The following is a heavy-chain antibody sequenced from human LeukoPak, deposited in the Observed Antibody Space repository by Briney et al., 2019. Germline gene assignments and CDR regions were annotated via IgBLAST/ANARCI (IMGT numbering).Heavy chain of an antibody. D-gene: IGHD6-19*01. V-gene: IGHV1-2*02. J-gene: IGHJ4*02. CDR3: ARDGRSGCVDY. Sequence: GASVKVSCKASGYTFIDYYIHWVRQAPGQGPEWMGWINSNNGGANYAQNFQGRVTMTRDTSISTAYMELSRLRSDDTAVYYCARDGRSGCVDYWGQGTLVTVSS. CDR2: INSNNGGA. CDR1: GYTFIDYY.